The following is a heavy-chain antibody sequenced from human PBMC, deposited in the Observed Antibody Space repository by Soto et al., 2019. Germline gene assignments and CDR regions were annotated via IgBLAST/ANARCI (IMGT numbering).Heavy chain of an antibody. CDR1: GYTFTSYD. J-gene: IGHJ4*02. CDR2: MNPNSGNT. Sequence: QVQLVQSGAEVKKPGASVKVSCKASGYTFTSYDINWVRQATGQGLEWMGWMNPNSGNTGYAQKFQGRVTMTRNTSIRTAYMELSSLRSEDTAVYYCASLVLPAAGEGFDYWGQGTLVTVSS. D-gene: IGHD2-2*01. CDR3: ASLVLPAAGEGFDY. V-gene: IGHV1-8*01.